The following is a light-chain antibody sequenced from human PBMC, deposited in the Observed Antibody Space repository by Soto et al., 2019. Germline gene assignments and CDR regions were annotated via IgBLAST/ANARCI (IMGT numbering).Light chain of an antibody. CDR2: DVS. Sequence: QSALTQPRSVSGSPGQSVTISCTGTSSDVGGYNYVSWYQQHPGKAPRLMIYDVSKRPSGVPDRFSGSKSGNTASLTISGLQSEDEADYYCSSYAGSYTFYVFGIGTKVTVL. V-gene: IGLV2-11*01. CDR3: SSYAGSYTFYV. J-gene: IGLJ1*01. CDR1: SSDVGGYNY.